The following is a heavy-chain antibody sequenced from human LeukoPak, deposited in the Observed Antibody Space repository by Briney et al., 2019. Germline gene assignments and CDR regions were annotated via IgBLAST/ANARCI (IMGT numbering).Heavy chain of an antibody. CDR1: GGSITTYC. CDR2: LYTSGST. D-gene: IGHD2-8*01. CDR3: ARVYGSRAFDI. J-gene: IGHJ3*02. V-gene: IGHV4-4*07. Sequence: PSETLSLTCTVSGGSITTYCWSWIRQPAGKGLEWIGRLYTSGSTNYNPSLMSRVTMSGDTSKNQFSLKLNSVTAADTAVYYCARVYGSRAFDIWGQGTVVTVSS.